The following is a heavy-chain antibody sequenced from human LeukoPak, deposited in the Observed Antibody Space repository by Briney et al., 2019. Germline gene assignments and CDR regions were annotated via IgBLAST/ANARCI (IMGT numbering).Heavy chain of an antibody. CDR1: GFTFSSYG. J-gene: IGHJ4*02. V-gene: IGHV3-30*03. Sequence: PGGSLRLSCAASGFTFSSYGMHWVRQAPGKGLEWVAVISYDGSNKYYADSVKGRFTISRDNSKNTLYLQMNSLRAEDTAVYYCATRNKPGIPFDYWGQGTLVTVSS. CDR2: ISYDGSNK. CDR3: ATRNKPGIPFDY. D-gene: IGHD7-27*01.